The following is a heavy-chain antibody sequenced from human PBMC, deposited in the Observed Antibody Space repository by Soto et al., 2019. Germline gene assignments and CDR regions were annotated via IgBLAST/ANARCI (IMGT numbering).Heavy chain of an antibody. CDR3: ANGRSGSYPEFDY. CDR1: GFTFSSYG. J-gene: IGHJ4*02. V-gene: IGHV3-30*18. Sequence: QVQLVESGGGVVQPGRSLRLSCAASGFTFSSYGMHWVRQAPGKGLEWVAFILYDGSGKYYAGSVKGRFTISRDNSKNTLVLQMNSLRTEDTAVYYCANGRSGSYPEFDYWGQGTMVTVSS. CDR2: ILYDGSGK. D-gene: IGHD3-10*01.